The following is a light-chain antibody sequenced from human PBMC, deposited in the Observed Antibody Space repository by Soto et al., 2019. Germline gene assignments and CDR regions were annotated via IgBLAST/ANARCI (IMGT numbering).Light chain of an antibody. CDR2: NVR. V-gene: IGLV2-14*03. J-gene: IGLJ2*01. CDR3: SSFTSSSTVV. Sequence: QSALTQPASMSGSPGQSITISCTGTSSDVGGYNYVSWYRQHPGKAPKLMIYNVRNRPSGVSNRFSGSKSGNTASLIISGLQAEDEADYYCSSFTSSSTVVFGGGTKLTVL. CDR1: SSDVGGYNY.